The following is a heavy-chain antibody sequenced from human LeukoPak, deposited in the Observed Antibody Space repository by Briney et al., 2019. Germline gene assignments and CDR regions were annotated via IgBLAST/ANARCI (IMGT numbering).Heavy chain of an antibody. Sequence: SETLSLTCAVYGGSFSGYYWSWIRQPPGKGLEWIGEINHSGSTNYNPSLKSRVTISVDTSKNQFSLKLSSVTAADTAVYYCARVPRAGPTMVRGVRGAFDIWGQGTMVTVSS. V-gene: IGHV4-34*01. CDR2: INHSGST. CDR3: ARVPRAGPTMVRGVRGAFDI. CDR1: GGSFSGYY. D-gene: IGHD3-10*01. J-gene: IGHJ3*02.